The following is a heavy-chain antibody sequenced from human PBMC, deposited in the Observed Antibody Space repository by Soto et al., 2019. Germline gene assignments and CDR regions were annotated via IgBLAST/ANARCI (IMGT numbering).Heavy chain of an antibody. J-gene: IGHJ4*02. Sequence: ASVKVSCKASGYTFTSYAMHWVRHAPGQRLEWMGWINAGNGNTKYSQKIQGRVTITRDTSARTAYMELGSLRSEDTAVYYCARGPGGGYPTQDLDYWGQGTLVTVSS. CDR1: GYTFTSYA. V-gene: IGHV1-3*01. CDR2: INAGNGNT. D-gene: IGHD1-1*01. CDR3: ARGPGGGYPTQDLDY.